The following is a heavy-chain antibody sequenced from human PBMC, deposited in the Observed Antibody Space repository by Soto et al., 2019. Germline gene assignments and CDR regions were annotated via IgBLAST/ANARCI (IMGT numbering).Heavy chain of an antibody. CDR3: ARERVDVTTVTTYNWFDP. V-gene: IGHV4-31*03. CDR1: GGSISSGGYY. J-gene: IGHJ5*02. CDR2: IYYSGST. D-gene: IGHD4-4*01. Sequence: SETLFLTCTVSGGSISSGGYYWSWIRQHPGKGLEWIGYIYYSGSTYYNPSLKSRVTISVDTSKNQFSLKLSSVTAADTAVYYCARERVDVTTVTTYNWFDPWGQGTLVTVSS.